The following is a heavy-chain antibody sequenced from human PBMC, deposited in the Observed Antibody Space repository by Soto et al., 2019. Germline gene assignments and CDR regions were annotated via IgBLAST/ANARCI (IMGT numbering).Heavy chain of an antibody. D-gene: IGHD4-17*01. J-gene: IGHJ4*02. CDR2: ISAYNGNT. Sequence: ASVKVSCKASGYTFTSYGISWVRQAPGQGLEWMGWISAYNGNTHYAQKLQGRVTMTTDTSTSTAYMDLRSLGSDDTAVYYCARSHPKDGDYPIDYWGQGTLVTVSS. V-gene: IGHV1-18*01. CDR1: GYTFTSYG. CDR3: ARSHPKDGDYPIDY.